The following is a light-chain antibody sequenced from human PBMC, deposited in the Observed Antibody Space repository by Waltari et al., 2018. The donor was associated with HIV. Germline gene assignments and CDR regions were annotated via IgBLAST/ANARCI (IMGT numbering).Light chain of an antibody. CDR3: SSYAASGSVI. CDR1: TIKCEC. V-gene: IGLV2-14*03. CDR2: EGT. Sequence: YALTQPGSVSGSPGQSVTISCPGPTIKCECVYCYQQHPAKAPKLIIFEGTYRPSGISNRFSASKSGNPASLTISGLQAEDEAHYYCSSYAASGSVIFGGGTNLTVL. J-gene: IGLJ2*01.